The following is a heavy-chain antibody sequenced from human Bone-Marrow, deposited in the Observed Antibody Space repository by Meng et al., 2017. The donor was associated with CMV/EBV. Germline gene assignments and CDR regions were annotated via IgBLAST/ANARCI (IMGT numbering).Heavy chain of an antibody. J-gene: IGHJ4*02. CDR1: GGSFSGYY. D-gene: IGHD2-2*01. Sequence: GSLRLSCAVYGGSFSGYYWSWIRQPPGKGLEWIGEINHSGSTNYNPSLKSRVTISVDTSKNQFSLKLSSVTAADTAVYYCARVSGDIVVVPAYVWGQGTLVTVSS. CDR2: INHSGST. CDR3: ARVSGDIVVVPAYV. V-gene: IGHV4-34*01.